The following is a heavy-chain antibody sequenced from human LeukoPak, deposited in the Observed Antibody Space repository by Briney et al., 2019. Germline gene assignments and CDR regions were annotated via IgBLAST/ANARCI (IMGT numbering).Heavy chain of an antibody. CDR3: ARVNTAMVSPFDP. CDR2: IYYSGST. J-gene: IGHJ5*02. D-gene: IGHD5-18*01. V-gene: IGHV4-61*08. CDR1: GGSISSGGYY. Sequence: SETLSLTCTVSGGSISSGGYYWSWIRQPPGKGLEWIGYIYYSGSTNYNPSLKSRVTVSVDTSKNQFSLKLSSVTAADTAVYYCARVNTAMVSPFDPWGRGTLVTVSS.